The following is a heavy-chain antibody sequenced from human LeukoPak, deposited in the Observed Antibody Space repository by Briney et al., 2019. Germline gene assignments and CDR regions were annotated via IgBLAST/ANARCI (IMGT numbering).Heavy chain of an antibody. Sequence: PVGSLRLSCAASGFTFSSYSMNWVRQAPGKGLEWVSSISSSSSYIYYADSVKGRFTISRDNAKNSLYLQMNSLRAEDTAVYYCARDTLESWLQFDFDYWGQGTLVTVSS. J-gene: IGHJ4*02. CDR2: ISSSSSYI. V-gene: IGHV3-21*01. D-gene: IGHD5-24*01. CDR1: GFTFSSYS. CDR3: ARDTLESWLQFDFDY.